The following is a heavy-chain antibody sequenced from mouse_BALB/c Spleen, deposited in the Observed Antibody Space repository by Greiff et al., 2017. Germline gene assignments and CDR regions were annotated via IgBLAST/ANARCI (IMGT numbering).Heavy chain of an antibody. D-gene: IGHD4-1*01. CDR3: AWDELAY. J-gene: IGHJ3*01. V-gene: IGHV3-6*02. CDR2: ISYDGSN. CDR1: GYSITSGYY. Sequence: EVQLQESGPGLVKPSQSLSLTCSVTGYSITSGYYWNWIRQFPGNKLEWMGYISYDGSNNYNPSLKNRISITRDTSKNQFFLKLNSVTTEDTATYYCAWDELAYWGQGTLVTVSA.